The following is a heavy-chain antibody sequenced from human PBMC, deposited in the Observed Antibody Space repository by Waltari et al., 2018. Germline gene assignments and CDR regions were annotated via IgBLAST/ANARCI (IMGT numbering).Heavy chain of an antibody. CDR3: ARRMVTTGYFDY. J-gene: IGHJ4*02. Sequence: QVQLQESGPGLVKPSVTLSLTCTVSGGPFSSTSSYWGWIRQPPGKGLEWIGYVFYNGDTYYNPSLKSRVTISIDTSKNQFSLKLTSVTAADTAVYHCARRMVTTGYFDYWGQGTLVTVSS. D-gene: IGHD4-4*01. CDR2: VFYNGDT. V-gene: IGHV4-39*01. CDR1: GGPFSSTSSY.